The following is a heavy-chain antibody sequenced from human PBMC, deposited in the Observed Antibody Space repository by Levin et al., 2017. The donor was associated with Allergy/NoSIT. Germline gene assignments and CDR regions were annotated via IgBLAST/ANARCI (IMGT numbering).Heavy chain of an antibody. D-gene: IGHD2-15*01. J-gene: IGHJ6*03. CDR3: AKVGLYCSGGSCQELYYYYYYMDV. V-gene: IGHV3-23*01. CDR1: GFTFSSYA. Sequence: GGSLRLSCAASGFTFSSYAMSWVRQAPGKGLEWVSAISGSGGSTYYADSVKGRFTISRDNSKNTLYLQMNSLRAEDTAVYYCAKVGLYCSGGSCQELYYYYYYMDVWGKGTTVTVSS. CDR2: ISGSGGST.